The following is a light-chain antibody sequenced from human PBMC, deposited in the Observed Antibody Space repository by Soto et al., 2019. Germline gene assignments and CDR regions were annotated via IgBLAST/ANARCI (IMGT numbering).Light chain of an antibody. CDR3: SSYTSSSTSYV. CDR2: DVS. V-gene: IGLV2-14*01. Sequence: QSVLTQPASVSGSPGQSITISCTGTSSDAGGYNYVSWYQQHPGKAPKLMIYDVSNRPSGVSNRFSGSKSGNTASLTISGLQAEDEADYYCSSYTSSSTSYVFGTETKLTVL. CDR1: SSDAGGYNY. J-gene: IGLJ1*01.